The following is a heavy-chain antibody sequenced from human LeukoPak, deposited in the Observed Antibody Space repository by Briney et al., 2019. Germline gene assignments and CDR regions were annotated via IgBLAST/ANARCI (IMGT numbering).Heavy chain of an antibody. J-gene: IGHJ5*02. CDR1: GGSINNYY. D-gene: IGHD3-3*01. CDR3: ARHNYYNFWNALNWFDP. Sequence: PSETLSLTCTVSGGSINNYYWSWIRQPPGKGLEWIGYIYYSGSTNYNPSLKSRVTISLDTSKNQFSLKLSSVTAADTALYYCARHNYYNFWNALNWFDPWGQGTPVTVSS. CDR2: IYYSGST. V-gene: IGHV4-59*08.